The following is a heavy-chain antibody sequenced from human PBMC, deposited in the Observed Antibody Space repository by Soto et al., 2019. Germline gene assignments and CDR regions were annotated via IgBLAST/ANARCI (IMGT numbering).Heavy chain of an antibody. D-gene: IGHD1-26*01. CDR3: ARQSDSGSYYQTRRPSVLDY. CDR1: GGSSSSSSYY. J-gene: IGHJ4*02. Sequence: SETLSLTCTVSGGSSSSSSYYWGWIRQPPGKGLEWIGSIYYSWSTYYTASLKSRVTISVDTSKNQFSLKLSSVTAADTAVYYCARQSDSGSYYQTRRPSVLDYWGQGTLDT. V-gene: IGHV4-39*01. CDR2: IYYSWST.